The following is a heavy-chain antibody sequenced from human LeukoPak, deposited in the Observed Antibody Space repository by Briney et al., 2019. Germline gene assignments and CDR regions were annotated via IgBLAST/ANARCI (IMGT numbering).Heavy chain of an antibody. D-gene: IGHD1-26*01. J-gene: IGHJ6*03. Sequence: GGSLRLSCAASGFTFSSYAMHWVRQAPGKGLEWVAVISYDGSNKYYADSVKGRFTISRDNSKNTLYLQMNSLRAEDTAVYYCARDYSGSYYYYYMDVWGKGTTVTVSS. CDR2: ISYDGSNK. CDR1: GFTFSSYA. CDR3: ARDYSGSYYYYYMDV. V-gene: IGHV3-30*01.